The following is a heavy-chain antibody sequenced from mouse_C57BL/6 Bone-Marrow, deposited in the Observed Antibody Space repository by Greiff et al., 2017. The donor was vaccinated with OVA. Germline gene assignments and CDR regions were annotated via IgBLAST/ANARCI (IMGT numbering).Heavy chain of an antibody. CDR3: TIGGYPFAY. CDR1: GFNIKDDY. CDR2: IDPENGDT. V-gene: IGHV14-4*01. J-gene: IGHJ3*01. Sequence: EVQLQQSGAELVRPGASVKLSCTASGFNIKDDYMHWVKQRPEQGLEWIGWIDPENGDTEYASKFQGKATITADTSSNPAYLQLSSLTSEDTAVYYCTIGGYPFAYWGQGTLVTVSA. D-gene: IGHD1-1*02.